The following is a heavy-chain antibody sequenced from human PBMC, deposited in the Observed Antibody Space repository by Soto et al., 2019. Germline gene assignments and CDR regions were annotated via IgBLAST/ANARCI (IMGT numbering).Heavy chain of an antibody. CDR3: AWGIIVPYSSSWYPDY. D-gene: IGHD6-13*01. Sequence: GGSLRLSCVASGFTFSSPWMHWFRQSPGKGLVWVSRINSDGSDTNYADSVKGRFTISRDNAKNSLYLQMNSLRAEDTAVYYCAWGIIVPYSSSWYPDYWGQGTLVTVSS. CDR1: GFTFSSPW. J-gene: IGHJ4*02. CDR2: INSDGSDT. V-gene: IGHV3-74*01.